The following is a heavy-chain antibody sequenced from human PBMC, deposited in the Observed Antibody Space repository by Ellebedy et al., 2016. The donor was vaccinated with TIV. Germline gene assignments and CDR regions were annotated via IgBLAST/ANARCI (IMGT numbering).Heavy chain of an antibody. CDR3: ARDKAGTCFDY. CDR1: GFTFSDYY. V-gene: IGHV3-11*01. Sequence: GESLKISCAASGFTFSDYYMSWIRQAPGKGLEWVSYISSSGSTIYYADSVKGRFTISSDNAKTSLYLQMNSLRAEDTAVYYCARDKAGTCFDYWGQGTLVTVSS. J-gene: IGHJ4*02. CDR2: ISSSGSTI. D-gene: IGHD3-10*01.